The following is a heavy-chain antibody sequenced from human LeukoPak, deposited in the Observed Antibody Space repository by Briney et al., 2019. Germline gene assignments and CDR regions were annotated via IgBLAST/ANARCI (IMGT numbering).Heavy chain of an antibody. CDR3: ARDGRYICGWSFDH. CDR2: INPNDGST. Sequence: GASVKVSCKASGYTFTSYYMHWVRQAPGQGLEWMGIINPNDGSTTYARKFQGRVTMTRDTSTSTVYMEVSSLRSEDTAFYYCARDGRYICGWSFDHWGQGTLVTVSS. V-gene: IGHV1-46*01. D-gene: IGHD6-19*01. J-gene: IGHJ4*02. CDR1: GYTFTSYY.